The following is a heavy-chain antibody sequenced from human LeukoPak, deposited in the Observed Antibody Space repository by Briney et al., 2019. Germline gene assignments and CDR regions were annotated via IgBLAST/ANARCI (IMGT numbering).Heavy chain of an antibody. CDR1: GFTFSSYA. D-gene: IGHD2/OR15-2a*01. CDR2: VKSKADGGTI. Sequence: GGSLRLSCAASGFTFSSYAMHWVRQAPGKGLEWVGRVKSKADGGTIDYAAPVKGRFTISRDDSKNTVYLQMNSLNTEDTAVYYCSTGGYFLDYWGQGTLVIVSS. J-gene: IGHJ4*02. V-gene: IGHV3-15*05. CDR3: STGGYFLDY.